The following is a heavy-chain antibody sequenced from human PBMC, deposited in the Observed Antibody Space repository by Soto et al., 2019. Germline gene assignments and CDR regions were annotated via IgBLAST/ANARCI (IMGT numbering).Heavy chain of an antibody. J-gene: IGHJ4*02. V-gene: IGHV4-31*03. CDR3: ARVYRVNYLGYFDY. CDR1: GGPFSRGGYY. Sequence: PSETLSLTCTVSGGPFSRGGYYWSWIRQHPGKGLECIGYIFYTGSTYYNPTLKSRVTMSVDTSKRQFSLNLSSLTAAGTAVYYCARVYRVNYLGYFDYWGQGALVTVS. CDR2: IFYTGST. D-gene: IGHD1-1*01.